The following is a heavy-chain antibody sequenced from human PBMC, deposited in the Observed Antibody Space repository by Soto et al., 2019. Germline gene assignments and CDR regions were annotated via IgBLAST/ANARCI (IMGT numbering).Heavy chain of an antibody. CDR1: GGTFSSYA. Sequence: QVQLVQSGAEVKKPGASVKVSCKASGGTFSSYAISWVRQAPGQGVEWMGGIIPIFGTAKYAQKFQGRVTITADESTSTAYMELRSLRSEDTAVYYCARRGYCSGGSCYSSFDHWGQGTLVTVSS. CDR3: ARRGYCSGGSCYSSFDH. CDR2: IIPIFGTA. J-gene: IGHJ4*02. D-gene: IGHD2-15*01. V-gene: IGHV1-69*01.